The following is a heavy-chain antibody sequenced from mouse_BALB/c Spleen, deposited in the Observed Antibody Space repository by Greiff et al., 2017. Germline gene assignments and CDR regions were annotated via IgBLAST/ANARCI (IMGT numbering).Heavy chain of an antibody. CDR3: ARSSTTVVADWYFDV. V-gene: IGHV5-17*02. CDR1: GFTFSSFG. D-gene: IGHD1-1*01. CDR2: ISSGSSTI. Sequence: EVQLVESGGGLVQPGGSRKLSCAASGFTFSSFGMHWVRQAPEKGLEWVAYISSGSSTIYYADTVKGRFTISRDNPKNTLFLQMTSLRSEDTAMYYCARSSTTVVADWYFDVWGAGTTVTVSA. J-gene: IGHJ1*01.